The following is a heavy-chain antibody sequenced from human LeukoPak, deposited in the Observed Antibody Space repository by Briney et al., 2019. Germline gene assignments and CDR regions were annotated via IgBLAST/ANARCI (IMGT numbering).Heavy chain of an antibody. D-gene: IGHD2-2*01. J-gene: IGHJ5*02. Sequence: ASVTVSCKASGYTFTGYYMHWVRQAPGQGLEWMGWINPNSGGTNYAQKFQGRVTMTRDTSISTAYMELSGLRSDDTAVYYCARGDIVVVPAAIHWFDPWGQGTLVTVSS. CDR3: ARGDIVVVPAAIHWFDP. CDR2: INPNSGGT. CDR1: GYTFTGYY. V-gene: IGHV1-2*02.